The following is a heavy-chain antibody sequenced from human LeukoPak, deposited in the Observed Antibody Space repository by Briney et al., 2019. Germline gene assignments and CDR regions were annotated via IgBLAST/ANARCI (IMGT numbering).Heavy chain of an antibody. Sequence: SVKVSCKASGGTFSSYAISWVRQAPGQGLEWMGGIIPIFGTAHYAQKFQGRVTITADESTSTAYMELSSLRSEDTAVYYCARVVFGYSSSWYHRSYFDYWGQGTLVTVSS. CDR3: ARVVFGYSSSWYHRSYFDY. CDR2: IIPIFGTA. CDR1: GGTFSSYA. D-gene: IGHD6-13*01. J-gene: IGHJ4*02. V-gene: IGHV1-69*13.